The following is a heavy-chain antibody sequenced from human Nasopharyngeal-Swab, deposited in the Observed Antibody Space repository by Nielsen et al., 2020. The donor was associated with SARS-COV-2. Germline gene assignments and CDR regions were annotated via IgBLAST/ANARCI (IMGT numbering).Heavy chain of an antibody. V-gene: IGHV3-30*18. CDR3: AKVFDPAWATGAFDI. Sequence: GESLKISCAASGFTFSSYGMHWVRQAPGKGLEWVAVISYDGSNKYYADSVKGRFTISRDNSKNTLYPQMNSLRAEDTAVYYCAKVFDPAWATGAFDIWGQGTMVTVSS. D-gene: IGHD1-26*01. CDR2: ISYDGSNK. CDR1: GFTFSSYG. J-gene: IGHJ3*02.